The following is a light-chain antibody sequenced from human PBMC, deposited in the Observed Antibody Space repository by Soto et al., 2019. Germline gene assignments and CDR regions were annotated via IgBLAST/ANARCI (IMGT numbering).Light chain of an antibody. CDR1: HSVSSD. CDR3: QQRSNWPPIT. V-gene: IGKV3-15*01. J-gene: IGKJ5*01. CDR2: GAS. Sequence: EIVMTQSPATPSVSPGERATLYCRPSHSVSSDLAWYQQKPRQAPRLLIFGASTRAIGVPASFSGSGSGTDFILTISSLEPEDAALYYCQQRSNWPPITFGQGTRLEIK.